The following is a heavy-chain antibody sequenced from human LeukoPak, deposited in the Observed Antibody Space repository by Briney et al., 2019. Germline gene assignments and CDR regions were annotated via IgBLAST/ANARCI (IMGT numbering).Heavy chain of an antibody. D-gene: IGHD6-19*01. V-gene: IGHV1-18*01. CDR3: ARGTRWLGPFDY. CDR2: ISAYNGNT. Sequence: GASVKVSCKASGYTFTSYGISWVRQAPGQGREWMGWISAYNGNTNYAQKLQGRVTITTDTSTSTAYMELRSLRPDDTAVYYCARGTRWLGPFDYWGQGTLVTVSS. CDR1: GYTFTSYG. J-gene: IGHJ4*02.